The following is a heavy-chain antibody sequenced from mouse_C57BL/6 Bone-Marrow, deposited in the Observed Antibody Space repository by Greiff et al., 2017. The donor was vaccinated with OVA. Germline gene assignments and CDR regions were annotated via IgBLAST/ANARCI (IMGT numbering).Heavy chain of an antibody. CDR2: INPNYGTT. D-gene: IGHD2-4*01. CDR1: GYSFTDYN. CDR3: AREVKNYDYDDFDY. J-gene: IGHJ2*01. Sequence: EVKLQESGPELVKPGASVKISCKASGYSFTDYNMNWVKQSNGKSLEWIGVINPNYGTTSYNQKFKGKATLTVDQSSSTAYMQLNSLTSEDSAVYYCAREVKNYDYDDFDYWGQGTTLTVSS. V-gene: IGHV1-39*01.